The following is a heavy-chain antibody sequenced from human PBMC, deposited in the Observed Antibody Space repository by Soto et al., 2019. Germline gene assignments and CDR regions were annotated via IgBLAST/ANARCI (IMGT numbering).Heavy chain of an antibody. CDR1: GLTYSKAW. CDR3: AKVRSAYCASAACYAMDA. CDR2: INRDGSAT. Sequence: EVQLAESGGGLVHPGESLRLSCEVSGLTYSKAWMHWVRQAPGKGLVWVSSINRDGSATYYADSVKGRVTISRDNSRNTLYLQMSSLREDDTAVYYCAKVRSAYCASAACYAMDAWGQGAPVTVSS. V-gene: IGHV3-74*01. J-gene: IGHJ6*02. D-gene: IGHD2-21*01.